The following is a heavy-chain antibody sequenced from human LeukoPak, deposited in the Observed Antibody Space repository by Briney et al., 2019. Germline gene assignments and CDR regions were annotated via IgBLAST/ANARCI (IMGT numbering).Heavy chain of an antibody. D-gene: IGHD3-10*01. Sequence: ASVKVSCKASGGTFSSYAISWVRQAPGQGLEWMGGIIAIFGTANYAQKFQGRVTITADKSTSTAYMDLSSLRSEDTAVYYCARDRTNFMVRGVIINDAFDIWGQGTMVTVSS. CDR2: IIAIFGTA. CDR3: ARDRTNFMVRGVIINDAFDI. V-gene: IGHV1-69*06. J-gene: IGHJ3*02. CDR1: GGTFSSYA.